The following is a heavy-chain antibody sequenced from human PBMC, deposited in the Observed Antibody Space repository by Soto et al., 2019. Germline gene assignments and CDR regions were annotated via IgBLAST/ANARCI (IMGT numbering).Heavy chain of an antibody. J-gene: IGHJ3*02. CDR2: FDPEDGET. V-gene: IGHV1-24*01. CDR1: GYTLTELS. CDR3: ATDWWFGEYDDAFDI. D-gene: IGHD3-10*01. Sequence: ASVKVSCKVSGYTLTELSMHWVRQAPGKGLEWMGGFDPEDGETIYAQKFQGRVTMTEDTSTDTAYMELSSLRSEDTAVYYCATDWWFGEYDDAFDIWGQGTMVTVSS.